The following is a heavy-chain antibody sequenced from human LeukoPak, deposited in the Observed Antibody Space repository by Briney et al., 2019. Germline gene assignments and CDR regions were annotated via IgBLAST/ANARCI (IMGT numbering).Heavy chain of an antibody. Sequence: GGSLRLSCAASGFTFNSYWMSWVRQAPGKGLEWVANMRQDGSEKYYVDSGKGRFTISRDNAKNSLYLQMNSLRAEDTAVYYCARGGGSPRYYYYGMDVWGQGATVTVS. CDR3: ARGGGSPRYYYYGMDV. J-gene: IGHJ6*02. CDR2: MRQDGSEK. CDR1: GFTFNSYW. V-gene: IGHV3-7*03. D-gene: IGHD3-16*01.